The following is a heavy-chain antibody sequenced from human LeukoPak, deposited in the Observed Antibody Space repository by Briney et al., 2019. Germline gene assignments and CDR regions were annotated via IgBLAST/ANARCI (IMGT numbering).Heavy chain of an antibody. Sequence: GGSLRLSCAASEFTFSDYYMSWIRQAPGKGLEWVSYISCSSGYTNYADSVKGRFTISRDNAKNSLYLQMNSLRAEDTAVYYCARNHYDILTGYCYDYWGQGTLVTVSS. CDR1: EFTFSDYY. CDR3: ARNHYDILTGYCYDY. D-gene: IGHD3-9*01. J-gene: IGHJ4*02. V-gene: IGHV3-11*06. CDR2: ISCSSGYT.